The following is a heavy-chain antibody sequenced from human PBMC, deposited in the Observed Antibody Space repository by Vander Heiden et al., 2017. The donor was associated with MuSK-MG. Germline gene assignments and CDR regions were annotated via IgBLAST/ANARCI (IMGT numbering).Heavy chain of an antibody. CDR2: IYHSGST. D-gene: IGHD6-19*01. V-gene: IGHV4-38-2*02. CDR3: ARGAGSGWPYTSFDY. J-gene: IGHJ4*02. CDR1: GYSISSGYY. Sequence: QVQLQESGPGLVKPSETLSLTCTVSGYSISSGYYWGWIRQPPGKGLEWIGSIYHSGSTYYNPSLKSRVTISVDTSKNQVSLKLSSVTAADTAVYYCARGAGSGWPYTSFDYWGQGTLVTVSS.